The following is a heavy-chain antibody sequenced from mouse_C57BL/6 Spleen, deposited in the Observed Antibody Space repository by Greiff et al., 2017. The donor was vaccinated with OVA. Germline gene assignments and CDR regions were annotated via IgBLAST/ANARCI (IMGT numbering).Heavy chain of an antibody. Sequence: EVMLVESGGGLVKPGGSLKLSCAASGFTFSSYTMSWVRQTPEKRLEWVATISGGGGNTYYPDSVKGRFTISRDNAKNTLYLQMSSLRSEYTALYYCARDYGSSPSWFAYWGQGTLVTVSA. J-gene: IGHJ3*01. CDR2: ISGGGGNT. CDR1: GFTFSSYT. D-gene: IGHD1-1*01. CDR3: ARDYGSSPSWFAY. V-gene: IGHV5-9*01.